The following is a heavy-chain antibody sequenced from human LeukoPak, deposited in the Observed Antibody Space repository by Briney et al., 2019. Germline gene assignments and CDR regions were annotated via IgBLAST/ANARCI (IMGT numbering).Heavy chain of an antibody. Sequence: GGSLRLSCAASGLTFSSHWMHWVRQAPGKGLVWVSRITNDGSSTTYADSVKGRFTLSRDNAKSTAYLQMNSLRSEDTAVYYCARNDPDSSEDWGQGTLVTVSS. CDR1: GLTFSSHW. V-gene: IGHV3-74*01. CDR3: ARNDPDSSED. J-gene: IGHJ4*02. CDR2: ITNDGSST. D-gene: IGHD3-22*01.